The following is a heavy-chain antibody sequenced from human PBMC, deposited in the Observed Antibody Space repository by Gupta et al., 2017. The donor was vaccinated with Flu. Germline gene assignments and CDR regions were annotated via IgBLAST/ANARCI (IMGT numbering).Heavy chain of an antibody. D-gene: IGHD3-3*01. CDR1: A. CDR2: ISGSGGST. V-gene: IGHV3-23*01. CDR3: AKSTDGDFWSGYFNDY. Sequence: AMTWVRQAPGKGLEWVSAISGSGGSTYYADSVKGRFTISRDNSKNTLYLQMNSLRAEDTAVYYCAKSTDGDFWSGYFNDYWGQGTLVTVSS. J-gene: IGHJ4*02.